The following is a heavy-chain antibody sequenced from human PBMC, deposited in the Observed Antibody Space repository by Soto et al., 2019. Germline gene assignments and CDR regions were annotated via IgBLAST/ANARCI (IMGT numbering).Heavy chain of an antibody. D-gene: IGHD2-2*01. CDR3: ARDQSVVPAAMLSGEGYYFDY. V-gene: IGHV3-21*01. CDR2: ISSSSSYI. CDR1: GFTFSSYS. J-gene: IGHJ4*02. Sequence: SGGSLRLSCAASGFTFSSYSMNWVRQAPGKGLEWVSSISSSSSYIYYADSVKGRFTISRDNAKNSLYLQMNSLRAEDTAVYYCARDQSVVPAAMLSGEGYYFDYWGQGTLVTVSS.